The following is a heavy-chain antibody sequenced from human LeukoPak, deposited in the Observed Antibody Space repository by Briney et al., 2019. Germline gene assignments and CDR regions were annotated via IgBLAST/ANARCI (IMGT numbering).Heavy chain of an antibody. CDR1: GYTFTGYY. CDR2: INPNSGGT. CDR3: TRPYYDFWSGYADNWFDP. Sequence: GASVKVSCKASGYTFTGYYMHWVRQAPGQGLEWMGWINPNSGGTNYAQKFQGRVTMTRDTSISTAYMELSRLRSDDTAVYYRTRPYYDFWSGYADNWFDPWGQGTLVTVSS. D-gene: IGHD3-3*01. V-gene: IGHV1-2*02. J-gene: IGHJ5*02.